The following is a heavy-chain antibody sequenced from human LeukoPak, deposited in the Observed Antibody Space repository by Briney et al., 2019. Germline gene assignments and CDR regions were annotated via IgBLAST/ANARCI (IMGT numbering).Heavy chain of an antibody. CDR2: INHSGST. D-gene: IGHD1-26*01. V-gene: IGHV4-34*01. J-gene: IGHJ4*02. CDR3: ARAVAGATIDY. CDR1: GGSFSGYY. Sequence: SETLSLTCAVYGGSFSGYYWSWIRQPPGKGLEWIGEINHSGSTNYNPSLKSRVTMSLDTSKNQFSLKLRFVTAADTAIYFCARAVAGATIDYWGQGTLVTVSS.